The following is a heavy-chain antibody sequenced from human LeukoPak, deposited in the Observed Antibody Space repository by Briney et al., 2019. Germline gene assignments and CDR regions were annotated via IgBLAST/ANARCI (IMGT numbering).Heavy chain of an antibody. Sequence: PSETLSLTCTVSGGFISRYYWSWIRQPPGKGLEWIGYIYYSGNTNYNPSLKSRITISVDTPKNQFSLKLSSVTAADTAVYYCARDFSGTPWYFDLWGRGTLVTVSS. CDR2: IYYSGNT. CDR3: ARDFSGTPWYFDL. V-gene: IGHV4-59*12. D-gene: IGHD6-13*01. J-gene: IGHJ2*01. CDR1: GGFISRYY.